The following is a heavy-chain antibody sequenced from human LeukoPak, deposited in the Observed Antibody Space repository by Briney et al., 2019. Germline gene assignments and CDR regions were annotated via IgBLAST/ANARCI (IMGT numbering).Heavy chain of an antibody. J-gene: IGHJ6*03. Sequence: GGSLRLSCAASGFAFSTYSTYFMSWVRQAPGKWLEWVSTISRHGDITYYADSVKGRIIISRDSSKNALFLQMNSLTAEDTAVYYCAKVGTYHYFYMDVWGTGTTVTVFS. V-gene: IGHV3-23*01. CDR3: AKVGTYHYFYMDV. CDR2: ISRHGDIT. D-gene: IGHD1-1*01. CDR1: GFAFSTYSTYF.